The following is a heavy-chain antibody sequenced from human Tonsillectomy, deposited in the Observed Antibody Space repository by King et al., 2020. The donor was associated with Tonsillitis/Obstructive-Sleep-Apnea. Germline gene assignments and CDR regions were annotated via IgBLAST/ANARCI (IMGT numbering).Heavy chain of an antibody. Sequence: VQLVESGGGGVQPGRSLRLSCAASGFTFSSYGMHWVRQAPGKGREWVAGIWYDGSNKYYEDSVKGRFTISRDNSKNTLYREMNSLRAEDTAVYYCARDSKGGSYAAAAFDIWGQGTMVTVSS. CDR3: ARDSKGGSYAAAAFDI. CDR1: GFTFSSYG. V-gene: IGHV3-33*01. J-gene: IGHJ3*02. CDR2: IWYDGSNK. D-gene: IGHD1-26*01.